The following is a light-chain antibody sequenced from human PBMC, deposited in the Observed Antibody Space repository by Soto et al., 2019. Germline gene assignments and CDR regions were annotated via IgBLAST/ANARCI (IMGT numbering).Light chain of an antibody. V-gene: IGKV3-20*01. CDR2: ESV. CDR1: QSISQS. Sequence: EVVLTQSPGTLSVSPGERATLSCRASQSISQSLAWYQQRPGQSPRLLIYESVRRATCIPDWFTGSGFRTDFTLTISRLSAEDLAVYYRQQYGGPPRTFGQGTKVEL. J-gene: IGKJ1*01. CDR3: QQYGGPPRT.